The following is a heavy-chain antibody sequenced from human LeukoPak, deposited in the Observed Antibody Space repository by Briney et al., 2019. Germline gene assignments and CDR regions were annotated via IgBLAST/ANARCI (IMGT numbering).Heavy chain of an antibody. Sequence: GGSLRLSSAASGFTFSGYSMNWVRQAPGKGLEWVSYISGSSGTIYNADSVTGRFTISRDNAKNSLYLEMNSLRAEDTALYYCARGQGDFWSGSYYYYYMDVWGKGTTVTVSS. D-gene: IGHD3-3*01. CDR2: ISGSSGTI. V-gene: IGHV3-48*04. CDR3: ARGQGDFWSGSYYYYYMDV. CDR1: GFTFSGYS. J-gene: IGHJ6*03.